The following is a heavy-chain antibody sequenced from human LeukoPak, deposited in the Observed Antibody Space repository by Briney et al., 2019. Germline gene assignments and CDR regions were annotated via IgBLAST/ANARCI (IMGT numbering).Heavy chain of an antibody. V-gene: IGHV3-23*01. CDR3: ANDRGYCSGGSCYYLDF. CDR2: ISGGST. J-gene: IGHJ4*02. D-gene: IGHD2-15*01. Sequence: GGSLRLSCAASGFTFGSYAMTWVRQAPGKGLEWVSTISGGSTYYADSVKGRFTISRDNSENTLYLQMDSLRAEDTAVYYCANDRGYCSGGSCYYLDFWGQGTLVTVSS. CDR1: GFTFGSYA.